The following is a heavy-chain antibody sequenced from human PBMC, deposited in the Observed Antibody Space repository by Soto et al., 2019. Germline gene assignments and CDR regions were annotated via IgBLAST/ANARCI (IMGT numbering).Heavy chain of an antibody. D-gene: IGHD2-15*01. CDR1: GGSFSGYY. CDR2: INHSGST. J-gene: IGHJ4*02. Sequence: SETLSLTCAVYGGSFSGYYWSWIRQPPGKGLEWIGEINHSGSTNYNPSLKSRVTISVDTSKNQFSLKLSSVTAADTAVYYCARCFRSQWCDYWGQGTLVTVSS. V-gene: IGHV4-34*01. CDR3: ARCFRSQWCDY.